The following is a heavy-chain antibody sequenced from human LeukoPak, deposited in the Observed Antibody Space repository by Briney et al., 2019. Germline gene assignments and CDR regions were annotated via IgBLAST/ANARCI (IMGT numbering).Heavy chain of an antibody. J-gene: IGHJ4*02. CDR2: INDSGST. Sequence: SETLSLTCAVYGGSFSGHYWTWLRQPPGKGLEWIGEINDSGSTNHNPSLTGRVTISVDTSKNQFSLKLSSVTAADTAVYYCVRGRQGHYWGQGTLVTVSS. V-gene: IGHV4-34*01. CDR1: GGSFSGHY. CDR3: VRGRQGHY.